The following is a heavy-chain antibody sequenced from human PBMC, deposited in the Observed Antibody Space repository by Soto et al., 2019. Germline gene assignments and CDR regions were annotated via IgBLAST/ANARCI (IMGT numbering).Heavy chain of an antibody. Sequence: PGGSLRLSCAASGFTFSTYWMNWVRQAPGKGLEWLAGIRSDGTITSYADSVKGRFSISRDNARNTLSLQMNSLRAEDTAVYHCARLSGYHFAFHSDRKDVWSRGSTVIVSS. J-gene: IGHJ6*01. CDR2: IRSDGTIT. CDR1: GFTFSTYW. V-gene: IGHV3-74*01. D-gene: IGHD3-22*01. CDR3: ARLSGYHFAFHSDRKDV.